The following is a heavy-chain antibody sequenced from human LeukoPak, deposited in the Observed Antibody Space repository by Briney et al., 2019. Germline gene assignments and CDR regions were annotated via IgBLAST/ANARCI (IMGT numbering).Heavy chain of an antibody. CDR1: GFTFTAYS. Sequence: GGSLRLSCASSGFTFTAYSMNWVRQAPGRGLGWISFISSSGHYIYYADSLKGRFTISRDNANSSLYLQISTLKAEDTAVYYCTRQWLRVMDVWGKGTTVTVSS. CDR3: TRQWLRVMDV. J-gene: IGHJ6*04. D-gene: IGHD6-19*01. V-gene: IGHV3-21*01. CDR2: ISSSGHYI.